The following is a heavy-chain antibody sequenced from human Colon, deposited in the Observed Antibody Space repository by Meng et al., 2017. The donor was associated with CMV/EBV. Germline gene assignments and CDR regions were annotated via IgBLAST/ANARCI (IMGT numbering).Heavy chain of an antibody. CDR2: IYSGSSDT. J-gene: IGHJ4*02. CDR1: GFSFSSYA. V-gene: IGHV3-23*03. Sequence: GGSLRLSCVASGFSFSSYAMSWVRQAPGKGLEWVSLIYSGSSDTHYADSVKGRFTISRDNSKNTLYLQMNSLRAEDTAVYFCAKDQGGDFGVLTVSDYWGQGTLVTVSS. D-gene: IGHD3-3*01. CDR3: AKDQGGDFGVLTVSDY.